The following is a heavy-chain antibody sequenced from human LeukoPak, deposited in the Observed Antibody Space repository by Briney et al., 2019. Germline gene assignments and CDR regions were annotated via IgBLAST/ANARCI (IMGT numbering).Heavy chain of an antibody. D-gene: IGHD2-21*02. CDR1: GFTFSTYA. CDR3: AREAAAYCGGDCWVDY. J-gene: IGHJ4*02. CDR2: ISYDGTNK. V-gene: IGHV3-30-3*01. Sequence: PGRSLRLSCSAAGFTFSTYAMHWVRQAPGKGLEWVAVISYDGTNKYYADSVKGRFTVARDNCKNTLYLQMNSLRPEDTAIYYCAREAAAYCGGDCWVDYWGQGTLVTVSS.